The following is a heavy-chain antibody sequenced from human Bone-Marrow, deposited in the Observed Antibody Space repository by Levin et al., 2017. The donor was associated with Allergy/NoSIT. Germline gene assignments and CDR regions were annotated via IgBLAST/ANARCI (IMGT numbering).Heavy chain of an antibody. J-gene: IGHJ4*02. CDR3: AKFESTVTTWLDF. D-gene: IGHD4-17*01. CDR2: IGGSGTGT. CDR1: GFTFSNYA. V-gene: IGHV3-23*01. Sequence: LAGGSLRLSCAASGFTFSNYAMTWVRQAPGKGLEWVSGIGGSGTGTYYADSVKGRFTISRDNSKNMLYLRMNSLRAEDTALYFCAKFESTVTTWLDFWGQGTLVTVSS.